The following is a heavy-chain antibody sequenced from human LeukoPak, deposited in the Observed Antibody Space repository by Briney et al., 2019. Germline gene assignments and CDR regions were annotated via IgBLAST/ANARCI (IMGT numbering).Heavy chain of an antibody. D-gene: IGHD3-10*01. CDR1: GYTFTGYY. J-gene: IGHJ5*02. CDR2: INPDSGGT. Sequence: ASVKVSCKASGYTFTGYYMHWVRQAPGQGLEWMGWINPDSGGTNCAQKFQGRVTMTRDTSISTAYMELSRLRSDDTAVYYCARGSERITMVRGVRGGFDPWGQGTLVTVSS. CDR3: ARGSERITMVRGVRGGFDP. V-gene: IGHV1-2*02.